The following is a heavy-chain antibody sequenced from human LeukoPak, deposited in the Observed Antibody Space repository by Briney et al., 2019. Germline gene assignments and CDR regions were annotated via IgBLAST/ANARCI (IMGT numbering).Heavy chain of an antibody. Sequence: SETLSPTCTVSGGSISSYYWSWIRQPPGKGLEWIGHIYYSGSTNYNPSLKSRVTISVDTSKNQFSLKLSSVTAADTAFYYCARDRSGGSGRYYYYYMGVWGKGTTVTVSS. CDR3: ARDRSGGSGRYYYYYMGV. D-gene: IGHD6-19*01. CDR2: IYYSGST. V-gene: IGHV4-59*01. CDR1: GGSISSYY. J-gene: IGHJ6*03.